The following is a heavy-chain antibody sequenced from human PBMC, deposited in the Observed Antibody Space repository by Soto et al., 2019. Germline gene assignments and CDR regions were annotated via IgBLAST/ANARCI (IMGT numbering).Heavy chain of an antibody. CDR2: IIPIFGTA. V-gene: IGHV1-69*13. J-gene: IGHJ4*02. CDR1: GGTFSSYA. CDR3: ARGGPYEPLVY. D-gene: IGHD3-22*01. Sequence: ASVKVSCKASGGTFSSYAISWVRQAPGQGLEWMGGIIPIFGTANYAQKFQGRVTITADESTSTAYMELSSLKTDDTAVYYCARGGPYEPLVYWGQGTLVTVSS.